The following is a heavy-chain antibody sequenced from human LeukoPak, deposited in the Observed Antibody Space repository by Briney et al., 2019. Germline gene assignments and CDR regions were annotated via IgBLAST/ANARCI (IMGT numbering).Heavy chain of an antibody. J-gene: IGHJ4*02. Sequence: GASVKVSCKASGYTFTGYYMHWVRQAPGQGLEWMGCINPNSGGTNYAQKFQGRVTMTGDTSISTAYMELSRLRSDDPAVYYCARVGVPAATQGDFDYWGQGTLVTVSS. V-gene: IGHV1-2*02. CDR2: INPNSGGT. D-gene: IGHD2-2*01. CDR3: ARVGVPAATQGDFDY. CDR1: GYTFTGYY.